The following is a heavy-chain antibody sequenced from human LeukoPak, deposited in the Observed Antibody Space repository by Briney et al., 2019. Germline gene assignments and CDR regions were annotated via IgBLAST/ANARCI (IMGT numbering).Heavy chain of an antibody. CDR1: GFTFSSYD. D-gene: IGHD1-26*01. V-gene: IGHV3-66*01. CDR2: IYSGGST. Sequence: QSAGSLRLSCAASGFTFSSYDMHWVRQAPGKGLEWVSVIYSGGSTYYADSVKGRFTISRDNSKNTLYLQMNSLTAADTAVYYCARDSYSGSYYEPPYFDYWGQGTLVTVSS. J-gene: IGHJ4*02. CDR3: ARDSYSGSYYEPPYFDY.